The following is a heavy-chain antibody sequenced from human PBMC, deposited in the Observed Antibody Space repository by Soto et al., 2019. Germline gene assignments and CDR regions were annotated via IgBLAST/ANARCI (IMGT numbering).Heavy chain of an antibody. CDR1: GYAFTNYD. D-gene: IGHD3-16*01. CDR2: MNPDSGNT. V-gene: IGHV1-8*01. J-gene: IGHJ5*02. CDR3: ARGRFRRTWFDA. Sequence: QVQLVQSGAEVKKPGASVKVSCKASGYAFTNYDIHWVRQATGQALEWMGWMNPDSGNTGQSKQFQGRASMTTDSSISTAYMEMSSLRSEDTAVYYCARGRFRRTWFDAWGQGTLVTVSS.